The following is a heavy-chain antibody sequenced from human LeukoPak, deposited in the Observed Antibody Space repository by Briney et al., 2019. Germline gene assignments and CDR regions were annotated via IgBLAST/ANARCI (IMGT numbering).Heavy chain of an antibody. D-gene: IGHD5-18*01. CDR3: ASLDTALLNSAY. CDR2: VKQGGGEK. Sequence: PGGSLRLSCAVFGFTFRNDWMSWVRQAPGEGLEWVAMVKQGGGEKYYVDSVRGRFTISRDDAKNSLYLQMNSLRAEDTAVYYCASLDTALLNSAYWGQGTLVTVSS. CDR1: GFTFRNDW. V-gene: IGHV3-7*01. J-gene: IGHJ4*02.